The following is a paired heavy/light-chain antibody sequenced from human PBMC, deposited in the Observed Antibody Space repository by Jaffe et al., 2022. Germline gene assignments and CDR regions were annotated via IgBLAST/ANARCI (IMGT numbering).Heavy chain of an antibody. CDR2: IIPILGIA. V-gene: IGHV1-69*08. CDR1: GGTFSSYT. J-gene: IGHJ4*02. Sequence: QVQLVQSGAEVKKPGSSVKVSCKASGGTFSSYTISWVRQAPGQGLEWMGRIIPILGIANYAQKFQGRVTITADKSTSTAYMELSSLRSEDTAVYYCAREIRGYYDSSGYPVDYWGQGTLVTVSS. D-gene: IGHD3-22*01. CDR3: AREIRGYYDSSGYPVDY.
Light chain of an antibody. CDR3: QQYYSTSWT. CDR1: QSVLYSSNNKNY. CDR2: WAS. V-gene: IGKV4-1*01. J-gene: IGKJ1*01. Sequence: DIVMTQSPDSLAVSLGERATINCKSSQSVLYSSNNKNYLAWYQQKPGQPPKLLIYWASTRESGVPDRFSGSGSGTDFTLTISSLQAEDVAVYYCQQYYSTSWTFGQGTKVEIK.